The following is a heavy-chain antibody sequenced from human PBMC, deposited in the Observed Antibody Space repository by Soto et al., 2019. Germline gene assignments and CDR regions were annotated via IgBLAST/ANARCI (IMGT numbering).Heavy chain of an antibody. J-gene: IGHJ6*02. D-gene: IGHD3-3*01. Sequence: ASVKVSCKASGYTLTGYYMHWVRQAPGQGLEWMGWINPNSGGTNYAQKFQGWVTMTRDTSISTAYMELSRLRSDDTAVYYCARGYDFWSGYYAQSDYYYGMDVWGQGTTVTVSS. CDR2: INPNSGGT. CDR3: ARGYDFWSGYYAQSDYYYGMDV. V-gene: IGHV1-2*04. CDR1: GYTLTGYY.